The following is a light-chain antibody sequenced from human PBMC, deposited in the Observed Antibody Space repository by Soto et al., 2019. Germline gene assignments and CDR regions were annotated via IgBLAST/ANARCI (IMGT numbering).Light chain of an antibody. CDR2: KAS. J-gene: IGKJ2*01. V-gene: IGKV1-5*03. Sequence: DIQMTRFPPTLSASIGDRVTITCRASQTISSSLAWYQQKPGKAPKLLIYKASTLETGVPSRFSGSGSGTEFTLTISSLQPDDFATYYCQQYDSYSPYTFGQGTRLEIK. CDR3: QQYDSYSPYT. CDR1: QTISSS.